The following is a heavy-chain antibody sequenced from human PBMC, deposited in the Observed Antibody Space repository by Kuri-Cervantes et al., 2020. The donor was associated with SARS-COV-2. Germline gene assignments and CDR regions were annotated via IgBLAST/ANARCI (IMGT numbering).Heavy chain of an antibody. J-gene: IGHJ5*02. Sequence: SVKVSCKASGGTFSSYAISWVRQAPGQGLEWMGGIIPIFGTANYAQKFQGRVTITADKSTSTAYMELSSPRSEDTAVYYCARASVSYYDILTGYYGTKNSPFDPWGQGTLVTVSS. D-gene: IGHD3-9*01. CDR1: GGTFSSYA. CDR3: ARASVSYYDILTGYYGTKNSPFDP. V-gene: IGHV1-69*06. CDR2: IIPIFGTA.